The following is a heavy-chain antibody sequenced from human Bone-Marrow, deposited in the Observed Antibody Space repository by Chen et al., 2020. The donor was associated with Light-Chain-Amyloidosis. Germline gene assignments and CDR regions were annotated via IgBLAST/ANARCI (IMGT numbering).Heavy chain of an antibody. V-gene: IGHV5-51*01. D-gene: IGHD5-12*01. Sequence: EVQLEQSGPEVKKPGESPKISCKGSGYTFPNYWIGWVRQMPGKGLEGVGVIYPDDSDARYSPSFEGQVTISADKSITTAYLQWRSLKASDTAMYYCARRRDGYNFDYWGQGTLVTVSS. J-gene: IGHJ4*02. CDR3: ARRRDGYNFDY. CDR2: IYPDDSDA. CDR1: GYTFPNYW.